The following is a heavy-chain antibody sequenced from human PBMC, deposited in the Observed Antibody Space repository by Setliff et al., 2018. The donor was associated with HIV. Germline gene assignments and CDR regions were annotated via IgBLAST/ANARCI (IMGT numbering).Heavy chain of an antibody. CDR1: GGSISSYY. D-gene: IGHD3-22*01. CDR3: ARHDSSGYWYYFDY. V-gene: IGHV4-59*08. CDR2: IYYSGST. Sequence: SETLSLTCTVSGGSISSYYWSWIRQPPGKGLEWIGYIYYSGSTNYNPSLKSRVTISVDTSKNQFSLKLSSVTAADTAVYYCARHDSSGYWYYFDYWGQGTLVTVSS. J-gene: IGHJ4*02.